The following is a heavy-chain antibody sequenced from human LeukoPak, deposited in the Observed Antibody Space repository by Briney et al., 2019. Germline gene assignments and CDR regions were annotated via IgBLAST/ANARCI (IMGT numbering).Heavy chain of an antibody. V-gene: IGHV1-18*01. CDR1: GYTFTSYG. J-gene: IGHJ6*03. D-gene: IGHD5-12*01. Sequence: ASVKVSCKASGYTFTSYGISWVRQAPGQGLEWVGWISAYNGNTNYAQKLQGRVTMTTDTSTSTAYMELRSLRSDDTAVYYCARVGYSGYDVVYYYYMDVWGKGTTVTVSS. CDR2: ISAYNGNT. CDR3: ARVGYSGYDVVYYYYMDV.